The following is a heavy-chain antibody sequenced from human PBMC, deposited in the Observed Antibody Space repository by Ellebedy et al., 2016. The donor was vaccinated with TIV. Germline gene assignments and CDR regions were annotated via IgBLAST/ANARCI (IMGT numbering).Heavy chain of an antibody. V-gene: IGHV3-23*01. Sequence: GESLKISCAASGFTFSSYTMGWVRQAPGKGLDWVSDINLSGGRTYYADSVTGRFTISRDNSQNTLYLQMSSLRAEDTAVYYCAKASSSGSAYDIWGQGTMITVSS. J-gene: IGHJ3*02. CDR3: AKASSSGSAYDI. CDR2: INLSGGRT. D-gene: IGHD3-10*01. CDR1: GFTFSSYT.